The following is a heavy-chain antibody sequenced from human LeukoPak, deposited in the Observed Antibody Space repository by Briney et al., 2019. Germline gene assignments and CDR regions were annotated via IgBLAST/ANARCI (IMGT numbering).Heavy chain of an antibody. CDR1: GFTFTSYY. CDR3: ARSWWGTDWLLYKNWLDP. D-gene: IGHD3/OR15-3a*01. Sequence: ASVKLSCKASGFTFTSYYMHWVRQAPGQGLEWMGMINPSGGSTSYAQEFQGRLTMTRDTSTSTVYMELSSLRSEDTALYYCARSWWGTDWLLYKNWLDPWGQGTLVTVSS. J-gene: IGHJ5*02. CDR2: INPSGGST. V-gene: IGHV1-46*01.